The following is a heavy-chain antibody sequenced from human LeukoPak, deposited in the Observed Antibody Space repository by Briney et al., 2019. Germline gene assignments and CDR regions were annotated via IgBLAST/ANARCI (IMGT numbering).Heavy chain of an antibody. V-gene: IGHV3-30*04. Sequence: GRSLRLSCAASGFTFSSLAMHWVRQAPGKGLEWVAVISYDGGDKYYADSVRGRFTISRDSSNNTLYLQMNSLRPEDTAVYYCARDQGDYGDEGYFDYWGQGTLVTVSS. CDR1: GFTFSSLA. CDR3: ARDQGDYGDEGYFDY. CDR2: ISYDGGDK. D-gene: IGHD4-17*01. J-gene: IGHJ4*02.